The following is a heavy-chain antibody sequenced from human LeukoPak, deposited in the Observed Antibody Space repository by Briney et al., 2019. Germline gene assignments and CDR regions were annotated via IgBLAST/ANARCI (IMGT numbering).Heavy chain of an antibody. D-gene: IGHD3-16*01. CDR2: IYTSGST. V-gene: IGHV4-61*02. Sequence: SETLSLTCTVSGGSISGGSYFWSWIRQPAGKGLEWIGRIYTSGSTNYNPSLKSRVTISVDTSKNQFSLKLSSVTAADTAVYYCARDEDYYDVGGHPYGALDIWGQGTMVTVSS. CDR3: ARDEDYYDVGGHPYGALDI. CDR1: GGSISGGSYF. J-gene: IGHJ3*02.